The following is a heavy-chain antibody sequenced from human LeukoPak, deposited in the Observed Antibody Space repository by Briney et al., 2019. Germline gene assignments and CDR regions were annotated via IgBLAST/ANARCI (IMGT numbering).Heavy chain of an antibody. D-gene: IGHD3-3*01. J-gene: IGHJ6*03. CDR3: AREVFGVDYYYYMDV. Sequence: SETLSLTCTVSGGSINNYFWSWIRQAPGKGLEWIGYIHSSGSTNYSPSLKSRVAISVDTSKKQFSLNLSSVTAADTVIYYCAREVFGVDYYYYMDVWGKGTTVTVSS. CDR1: GGSINNYF. V-gene: IGHV4-59*01. CDR2: IHSSGST.